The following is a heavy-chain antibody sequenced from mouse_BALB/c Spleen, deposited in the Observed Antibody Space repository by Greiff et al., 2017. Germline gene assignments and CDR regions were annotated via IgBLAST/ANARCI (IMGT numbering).Heavy chain of an antibody. Sequence: EVQLVESGPGLVKPSQSLSLTCSVTGYSITSGYYWNWIRQFPGNKLEWMGYISYDGSNNYNPSLKNRISITRDTSKNQFFLKLNSVTTEDTATYYCARRDYGYFDVWGAGTTVTVSS. J-gene: IGHJ1*01. CDR3: ARRDYGYFDV. V-gene: IGHV3-6*02. CDR2: ISYDGSN. CDR1: GYSITSGYY.